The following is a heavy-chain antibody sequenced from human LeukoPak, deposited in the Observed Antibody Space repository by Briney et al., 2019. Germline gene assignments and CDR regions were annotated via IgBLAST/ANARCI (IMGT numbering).Heavy chain of an antibody. J-gene: IGHJ3*02. Sequence: GGSLRLSCAASGFTFSSYAMSWVRQAPGKGLEWVSAISGSGGSTYYADSVKGRFTITRDNSKHPLYLQMNSLRAEDTAVYYCAKELTPRRDAFDIWGQGTMVTVSS. V-gene: IGHV3-23*01. CDR1: GFTFSSYA. CDR3: AKELTPRRDAFDI. CDR2: ISGSGGST.